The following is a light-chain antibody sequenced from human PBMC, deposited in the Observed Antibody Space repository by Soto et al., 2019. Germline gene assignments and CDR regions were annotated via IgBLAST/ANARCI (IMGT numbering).Light chain of an antibody. Sequence: VMTQSPATLSASPGERVILSCRASQNIGNNLAWSQQKPGQAPRLLMYGASSRASDTPARFSGSGSATDFTLTISSLQSEDFAVYYCQQYNNWPPYTFGQGTKLEIK. V-gene: IGKV3-15*01. CDR2: GAS. J-gene: IGKJ2*01. CDR3: QQYNNWPPYT. CDR1: QNIGNN.